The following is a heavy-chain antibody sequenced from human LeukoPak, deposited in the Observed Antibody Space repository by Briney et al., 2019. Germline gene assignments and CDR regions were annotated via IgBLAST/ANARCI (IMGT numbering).Heavy chain of an antibody. CDR2: IDWDNDK. CDR1: GFARSTGGMC. V-gene: IGHV2-70*11. Sequence: SAPALVNPTQTLTLSCTFSGFARSTGGMCVSWIRHPPGKSLEWLSRIDWDNDKYYSTSLKTRITISKETSKNQVVLTMTKMDPVDTATYYCARGYYDTSAYIDYWGQGTLVTVHS. J-gene: IGHJ4*02. D-gene: IGHD3-22*01. CDR3: ARGYYDTSAYIDY.